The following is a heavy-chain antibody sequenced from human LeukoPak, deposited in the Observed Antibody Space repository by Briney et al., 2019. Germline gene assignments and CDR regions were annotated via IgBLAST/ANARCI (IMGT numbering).Heavy chain of an antibody. Sequence: PGGSLRLSCAASGFTFSSYGMNWVRQAPGKGLEWVSYISSSSSTIYYADSVKGRFTISRDNAKNSLYLQMNSLRAEDTAVYYCATQKIVVVMDFDYWGQGTLVTVSS. J-gene: IGHJ4*02. CDR1: GFTFSSYG. V-gene: IGHV3-48*01. D-gene: IGHD3-22*01. CDR3: ATQKIVVVMDFDY. CDR2: ISSSSSTI.